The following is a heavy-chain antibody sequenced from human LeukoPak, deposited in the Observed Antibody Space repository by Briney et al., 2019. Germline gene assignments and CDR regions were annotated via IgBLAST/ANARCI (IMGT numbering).Heavy chain of an antibody. CDR1: GYTLIELS. V-gene: IGHV1-24*01. CDR2: FDPENSET. D-gene: IGHD2-8*02. J-gene: IGHJ4*02. CDR3: ATGWSGTGLLDF. Sequence: ASVKFSFKVSGYTLIELSMHWVRPAPGKGLAWMGGFDPENSETVYTQNFQGRFTMSEDTSVDTVYMELSSLRSDDTAVYYCATGWSGTGLLDFWGQGTLVTVSS.